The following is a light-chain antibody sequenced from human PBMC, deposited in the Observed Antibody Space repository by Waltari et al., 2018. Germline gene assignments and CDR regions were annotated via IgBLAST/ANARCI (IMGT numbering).Light chain of an antibody. CDR3: QSADSSGSL. J-gene: IGLJ2*01. Sequence: SSDLTQSPSVSVSPGQTARITCSGDALPDQYAFWYQQKPGQAPVLVLYKDIERPSGIPERFSGSSSGTTVTLTISGVQAEDEADYYCQSADSSGSLFGGGTKLTVL. V-gene: IGLV3-25*03. CDR1: ALPDQY. CDR2: KDI.